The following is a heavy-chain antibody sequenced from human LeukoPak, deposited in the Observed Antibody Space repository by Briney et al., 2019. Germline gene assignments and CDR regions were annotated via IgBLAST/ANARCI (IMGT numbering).Heavy chain of an antibody. Sequence: PGGSLRLSCAASGFSFGRHWMNRVRQAPGKGLEWVANIRQDGSEKNYVDSVKGRFTISRDNAKNSLFLQMDSLRAEDTAVYYCAGGAGWLIDYWGQGALVTVSS. CDR1: GFSFGRHW. J-gene: IGHJ4*02. D-gene: IGHD3-16*01. V-gene: IGHV3-7*03. CDR2: IRQDGSEK. CDR3: AGGAGWLIDY.